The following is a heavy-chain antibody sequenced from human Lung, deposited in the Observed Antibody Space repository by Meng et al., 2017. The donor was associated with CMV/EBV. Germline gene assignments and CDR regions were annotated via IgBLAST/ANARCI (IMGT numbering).Heavy chain of an antibody. Sequence: ASVKVSXKASGYTFTSSYMNWVRQAPGQGLEWMGIINPTGGGTSYAQKFQGRVTMTRDTSTSTVYMELSSLRYEDTAVYYCARDHPPQSSSPPGVNWFDPWGQGTXVTVSS. CDR1: GYTFTSSY. CDR2: INPTGGGT. V-gene: IGHV1-46*01. CDR3: ARDHPPQSSSPPGVNWFDP. D-gene: IGHD6-13*01. J-gene: IGHJ5*02.